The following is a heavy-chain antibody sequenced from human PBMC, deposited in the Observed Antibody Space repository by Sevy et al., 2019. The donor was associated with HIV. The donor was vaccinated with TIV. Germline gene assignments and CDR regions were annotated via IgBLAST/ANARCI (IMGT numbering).Heavy chain of an antibody. CDR2: INSDGSST. CDR3: TRVRAAITTGWANWFDP. J-gene: IGHJ5*02. V-gene: IGHV3-74*01. D-gene: IGHD3-22*01. CDR1: GFTFRNYW. Sequence: GGSLRLSCAASGFTFRNYWMHWVRQAPGKGLVWVSRINSDGSSTSYADSVKGGFTISRDNAKNTLYLQMNSLRAEDTALYYCTRVRAAITTGWANWFDPWGQGTLVTVSS.